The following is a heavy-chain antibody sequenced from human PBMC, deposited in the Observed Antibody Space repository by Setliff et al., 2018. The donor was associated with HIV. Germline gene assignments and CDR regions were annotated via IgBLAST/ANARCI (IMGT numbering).Heavy chain of an antibody. CDR2: TYVGGSV. J-gene: IGHJ5*02. D-gene: IGHD3-3*01. CDR1: GGSMNSDSYS. CDR3: ARAKTIGVSAVFFDP. V-gene: IGHV4-61*09. Sequence: SETLSLTCTVSGGSMNSDSYSWTCLRQPAGKGPELIGHTYVGGSVIYNPSLASRVTISMVPSKNQFSLDLSSVTAADTAKYYCARAKTIGVSAVFFDPWGQGRPVTVSS.